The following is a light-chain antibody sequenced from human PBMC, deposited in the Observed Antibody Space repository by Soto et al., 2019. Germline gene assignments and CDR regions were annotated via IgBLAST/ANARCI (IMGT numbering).Light chain of an antibody. CDR1: QRMSSNS. J-gene: IGKJ1*01. CDR2: DAS. Sequence: EMVLTQSPGALSLCPGERPTLSCRATQRMSSNSLAWYQQKPGQAPRPPIYDASNRATGIPDRFSGSGSGTAFTLTISRLETEDFAVYYCQQRGGSPPTWTFGQGTKVDI. V-gene: IGKV3-20*01. CDR3: QQRGGSPPTWT.